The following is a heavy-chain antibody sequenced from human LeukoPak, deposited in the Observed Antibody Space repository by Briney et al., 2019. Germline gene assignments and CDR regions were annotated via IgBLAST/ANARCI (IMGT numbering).Heavy chain of an antibody. Sequence: GALKLSFATSGFTFNKYCMELVRPASSKGLEVVALIRYDGSSKYYADSVKGRFTISRDNSKNTLHLQMNSLRAEDTAVYYCAKVDNWKYAHHDFWGQGTLVTVSS. J-gene: IGHJ4*02. V-gene: IGHV3-30*02. CDR1: GFTFNKYC. D-gene: IGHD1-1*01. CDR2: IRYDGSSK. CDR3: AKVDNWKYAHHDF.